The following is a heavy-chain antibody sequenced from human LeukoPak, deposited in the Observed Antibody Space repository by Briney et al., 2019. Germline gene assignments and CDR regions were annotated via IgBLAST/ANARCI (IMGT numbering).Heavy chain of an antibody. CDR1: SGSITGYY. D-gene: IGHD6-19*01. CDR2: INHSGST. Sequence: SETLSLTCTVSSGSITGYYWSWIRQPPGKGLEWIGEINHSGSTNYNPSLKSRVTISVDTSKNQFSLKLSSVTAADTAVYYCARDSRIAVAGYCYFDYWGQGTLVTVSS. J-gene: IGHJ4*02. CDR3: ARDSRIAVAGYCYFDY. V-gene: IGHV4-34*01.